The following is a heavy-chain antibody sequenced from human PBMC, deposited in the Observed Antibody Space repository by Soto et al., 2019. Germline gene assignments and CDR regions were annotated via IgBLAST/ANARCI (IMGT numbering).Heavy chain of an antibody. D-gene: IGHD3-3*01. Sequence: ASVKVSCKASGYTFTSYGISWVRQAPGQGLEWMGWISAYNGNTNYAQKLQGRVTMTTDTSTSTAYMELRSLRSDDTAVYYCARVDLLIWSGYYSNWYDPWGQRNLVTVSS. V-gene: IGHV1-18*01. CDR1: GYTFTSYG. CDR2: ISAYNGNT. J-gene: IGHJ5*02. CDR3: ARVDLLIWSGYYSNWYDP.